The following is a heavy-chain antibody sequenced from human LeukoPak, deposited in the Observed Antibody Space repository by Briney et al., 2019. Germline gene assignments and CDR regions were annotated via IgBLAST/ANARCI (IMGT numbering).Heavy chain of an antibody. D-gene: IGHD3-22*01. J-gene: IGHJ4*02. Sequence: NPGGSLRLSCAASGFTFSDYYMSWIRQAPGKGLEWVSYISSSGSAIDYADSVRGRFTTSRDNAKNSLYLQMNSLRAEDTAVYYCAKDWAYYYDNYGLDYWGQGTLVTVSS. CDR1: GFTFSDYY. V-gene: IGHV3-11*04. CDR3: AKDWAYYYDNYGLDY. CDR2: ISSSGSAI.